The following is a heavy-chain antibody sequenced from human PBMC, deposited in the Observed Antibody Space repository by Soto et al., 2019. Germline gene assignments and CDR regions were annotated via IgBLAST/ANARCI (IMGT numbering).Heavy chain of an antibody. CDR2: ISAYNGNT. Sequence: ASVKVSCKASGYTFTSYGISWVRQAPGQGLEWMGWISAYNGNTNYAQKLQGRVTMTTDTSTSTAYMELRSLRSDDTAVYYCGLYSSSWRIDYWGQGTLVTVSS. CDR1: GYTFTSYG. J-gene: IGHJ4*02. D-gene: IGHD6-13*01. CDR3: GLYSSSWRIDY. V-gene: IGHV1-18*01.